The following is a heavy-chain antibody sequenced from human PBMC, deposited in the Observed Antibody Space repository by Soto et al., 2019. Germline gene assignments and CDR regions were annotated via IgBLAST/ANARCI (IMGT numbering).Heavy chain of an antibody. D-gene: IGHD6-19*01. CDR3: AKGPASGWLWNHFDY. Sequence: QVQLVESGGGVVQPGRSLRLSCAASGFTFSSYAMHWVRQAPGKGLEWVAVISYDGSITYYVDSVKGRFTISRDNSKNKLYLQMNSVRPEDTAVYHCAKGPASGWLWNHFDYWGQGTLVTVSS. V-gene: IGHV3-30*18. CDR2: ISYDGSIT. J-gene: IGHJ4*02. CDR1: GFTFSSYA.